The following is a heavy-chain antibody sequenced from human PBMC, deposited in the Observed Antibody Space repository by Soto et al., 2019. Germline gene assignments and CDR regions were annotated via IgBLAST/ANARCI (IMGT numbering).Heavy chain of an antibody. V-gene: IGHV4-34*01. J-gene: IGHJ4*02. CDR3: ARGGSSGYAY. CDR1: CGSFSGYY. D-gene: IGHD5-12*01. Sequence: PSETLSLPCAFYCGSFSGYYLSWIRQPPGKGLEGIGEINHSGRTNYTPPLKSRVTISVDTSKNQFSLKLSSVTAADTAVYYCARGGSSGYAYWGQGTLVTVSS. CDR2: INHSGRT.